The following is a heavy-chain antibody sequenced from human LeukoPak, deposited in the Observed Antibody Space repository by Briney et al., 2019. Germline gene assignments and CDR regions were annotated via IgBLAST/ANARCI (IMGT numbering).Heavy chain of an antibody. CDR2: IYYSGST. CDR3: ARGRYGWLPFDH. Sequence: SETLSLTCTVSGGSMSSYYWSWIRQPPGKGLEWIGYIYYSGSTNYNPSLKSRVTISVDTSKNQFTLKLSSVTAADTAVYYCARGRYGWLPFDHWGQGTLVTVSS. J-gene: IGHJ4*02. V-gene: IGHV4-59*01. CDR1: GGSMSSYY. D-gene: IGHD3-16*01.